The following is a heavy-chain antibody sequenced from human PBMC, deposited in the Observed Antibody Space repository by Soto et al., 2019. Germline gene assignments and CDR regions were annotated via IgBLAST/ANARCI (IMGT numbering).Heavy chain of an antibody. D-gene: IGHD2-2*01. J-gene: IGHJ6*02. V-gene: IGHV3-23*01. CDR3: AKGIWGPNALYCSSTSCSNLYYYYGMDV. CDR2: IKRDGGST. Sequence: PGGALRLSCAASVFTSSSHLISWVRQAPGEGVEWGADIKRDGGSTYYADSVKGRFTISRDNSKNTLYLQMNSLRAEDTAVYYCAKGIWGPNALYCSSTSCSNLYYYYGMDVWGQGTTVTVSS. CDR1: VFTSSSHL.